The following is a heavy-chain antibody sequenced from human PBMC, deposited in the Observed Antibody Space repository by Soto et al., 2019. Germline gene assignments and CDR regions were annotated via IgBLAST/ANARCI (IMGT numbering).Heavy chain of an antibody. V-gene: IGHV1-3*01. CDR3: ARVSVRNGGSCYDY. CDR1: GCTFTSYA. CDR2: INAGNGNT. D-gene: IGHD2-15*01. Sequence: ASVKVSCKASGCTFTSYAMHWVRQAPGQRLEWMGWINAGNGNTKYSQKFQGRVTITRDTSASTAYMELSSLRSEDTAVYYCARVSVRNGGSCYDYWGQGTLVTVSS. J-gene: IGHJ4*02.